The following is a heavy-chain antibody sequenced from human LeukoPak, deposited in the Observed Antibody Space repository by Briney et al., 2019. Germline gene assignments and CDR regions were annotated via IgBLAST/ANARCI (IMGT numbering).Heavy chain of an antibody. Sequence: PSETLSLTCTVSGGSISSYYWSWIRQPPGRERGWMGIIYYIGSTNYNPSLKSRVTISVDTSKNQFSLKLSSVTAADTAVYYCARRNIVATTYYYYYYGMDVWGQGTTVTVSS. J-gene: IGHJ6*02. CDR3: ARRNIVATTYYYYYYGMDV. D-gene: IGHD5-12*01. CDR2: IYYIGST. CDR1: GGSISSYY. V-gene: IGHV4-59*08.